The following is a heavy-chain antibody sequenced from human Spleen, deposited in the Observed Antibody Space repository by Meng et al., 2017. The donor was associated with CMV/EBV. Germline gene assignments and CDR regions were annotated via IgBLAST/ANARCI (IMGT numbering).Heavy chain of an antibody. V-gene: IGHV4-34*02. CDR2: IIHGGSP. CDR1: AGTRSGSY. Sequence: VQPPQWWVGTLKSSGKLPRTCAGKAGTRSGSYWTWIRPPPGKGLVWIGEIIHGGSPSYNPSLKSRVTISIDTSKNQLSLMLSSVTAADTAVYYCARRPTGIDYWGQGTLVTVSS. D-gene: IGHD2-8*02. CDR3: ARRPTGIDY. J-gene: IGHJ4*02.